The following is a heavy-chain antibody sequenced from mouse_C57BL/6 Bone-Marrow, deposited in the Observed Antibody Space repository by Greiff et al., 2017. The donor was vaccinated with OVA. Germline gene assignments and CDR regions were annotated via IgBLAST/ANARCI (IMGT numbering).Heavy chain of an antibody. J-gene: IGHJ3*01. Sequence: EVQGVESGGGLVKPGGSLKLSCAASGFTFSSYAMSWVRQTPEKRLEWVATISDGGSYTYYPDNVKGRFTISRDNAKNNLYLQMSHLKSEDTAMYYCARDQGSKPWFAYWGQGTLVTVSA. CDR3: ARDQGSKPWFAY. CDR1: GFTFSSYA. D-gene: IGHD1-1*01. CDR2: ISDGGSYT. V-gene: IGHV5-4*01.